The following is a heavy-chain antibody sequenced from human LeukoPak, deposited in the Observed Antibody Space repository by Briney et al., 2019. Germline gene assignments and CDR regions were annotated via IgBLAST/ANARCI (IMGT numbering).Heavy chain of an antibody. CDR3: ARGFLDYDSSDYAFSYY. V-gene: IGHV1-8*01. D-gene: IGHD3-22*01. CDR2: MNPNNGNT. CDR1: GYTFSTYD. J-gene: IGHJ4*02. Sequence: ASVKVSCKASGYTFSTYDITWVRQASGQGLEWMGWMNPNNGNTGYAQRFQSRVTLTRDTSISTAYMELSSLRSEDTAVYFCARGFLDYDSSDYAFSYYWGQGTLVTVSS.